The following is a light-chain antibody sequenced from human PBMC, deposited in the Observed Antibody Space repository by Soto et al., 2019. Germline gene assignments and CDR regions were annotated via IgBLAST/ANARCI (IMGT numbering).Light chain of an antibody. CDR2: DVS. J-gene: IGLJ1*01. CDR3: SSYTSSSTVYV. Sequence: QSVLTQPASVSGSPGQSITISCTGTSSDVGGYNYVSWYQQHPGKAPKLMIYDVSNRPSGVSNLFSGSKSGNTASLTISGLQAEDEADYYCSSYTSSSTVYVFGTGTKSPS. V-gene: IGLV2-14*01. CDR1: SSDVGGYNY.